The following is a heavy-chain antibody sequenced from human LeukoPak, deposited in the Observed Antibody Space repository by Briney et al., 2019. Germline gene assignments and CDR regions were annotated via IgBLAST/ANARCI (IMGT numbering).Heavy chain of an antibody. D-gene: IGHD2-2*01. V-gene: IGHV4-34*01. Sequence: SETLSLTCTVSGGSISGYYWSWIRQPPGKGLEWIGEINHSGSTNYNPSLKSRVTISVDTSKNQFSLKLSSVTAADTAVYYCALEVAPAAVAVPVRPFDYWGQGTLVTVSS. CDR2: INHSGST. J-gene: IGHJ4*02. CDR3: ALEVAPAAVAVPVRPFDY. CDR1: GGSISGYY.